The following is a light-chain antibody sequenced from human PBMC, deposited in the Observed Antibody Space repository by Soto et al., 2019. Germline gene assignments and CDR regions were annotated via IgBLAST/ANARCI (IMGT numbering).Light chain of an antibody. V-gene: IGKV1-27*01. CDR2: AAS. CDR3: QKYYSVPFT. Sequence: DIQMTQSPSSLSASAGDRVTITCRASQGIKNNLAWYQQKPGEVPKLLIYAASTLQSGVPSRFSGSGSGTDFTPTISSLQPEDVATYYCQKYYSVPFTFGPGTKVNIK. CDR1: QGIKNN. J-gene: IGKJ3*01.